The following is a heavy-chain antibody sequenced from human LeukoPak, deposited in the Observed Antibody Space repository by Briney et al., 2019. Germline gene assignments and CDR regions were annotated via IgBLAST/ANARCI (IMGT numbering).Heavy chain of an antibody. CDR2: ISGSGGST. V-gene: IGHV3-23*01. Sequence: GGTLRLSCAASEFTFSSYGMSWVRQAPGKGLEWVSAISGSGGSTYYADSVKGRFTISRDNSKNTLYLQMNSLRAEDTAVYYCARDRNTDFWSGYYTNYCDYWGQGTLVTVSS. D-gene: IGHD3-3*01. CDR3: ARDRNTDFWSGYYTNYCDY. J-gene: IGHJ4*02. CDR1: EFTFSSYG.